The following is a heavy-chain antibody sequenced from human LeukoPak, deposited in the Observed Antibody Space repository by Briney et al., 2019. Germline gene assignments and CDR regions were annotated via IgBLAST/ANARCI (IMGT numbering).Heavy chain of an antibody. CDR3: ASTDYCSGGSCYPDAFDI. V-gene: IGHV3-21*01. CDR2: ISSSSSYI. J-gene: IGHJ3*02. CDR1: GFTFSSYS. Sequence: GGSLRLSCAASGFTFSSYSMNWVRQAPGKGLEWVSSISSSSSYIYYADPVKGRFTISRDNAKNSLYLQMNSLRAEDTAVYYCASTDYCSGGSCYPDAFDIWGQGTMVTVSS. D-gene: IGHD2-15*01.